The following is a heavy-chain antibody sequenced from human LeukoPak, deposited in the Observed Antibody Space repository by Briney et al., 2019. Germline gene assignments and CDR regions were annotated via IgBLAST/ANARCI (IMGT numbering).Heavy chain of an antibody. CDR1: GFTFSNYW. V-gene: IGHV3-7*01. D-gene: IGHD5-18*01. CDR2: IKEDGSEK. CDR3: ARDLSGVTGYTYGRGIDY. J-gene: IGHJ4*02. Sequence: GGSLRLSCAASGFTFSNYWMSWVRQAPGKGLEWVANIKEDGSEKYYVDSVKGRFTISRDNAKTSLYLQMNSLRAEDTAVYYCARDLSGVTGYTYGRGIDYWGQGTLVTVSS.